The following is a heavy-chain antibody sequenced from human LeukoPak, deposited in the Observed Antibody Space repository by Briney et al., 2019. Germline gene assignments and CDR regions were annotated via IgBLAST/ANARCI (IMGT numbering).Heavy chain of an antibody. CDR1: GGSTSSYY. Sequence: SETLSLTCTVSGGSTSSYYWSWIRQPPGRGLEWIGYVYYSGNTNYNPSLKSRVTISVDTSKNQFSLNLRSVTAADTAVYYCARVGSGHFDYWGQGTLVTVSS. CDR2: VYYSGNT. D-gene: IGHD2-15*01. J-gene: IGHJ4*02. CDR3: ARVGSGHFDY. V-gene: IGHV4-59*01.